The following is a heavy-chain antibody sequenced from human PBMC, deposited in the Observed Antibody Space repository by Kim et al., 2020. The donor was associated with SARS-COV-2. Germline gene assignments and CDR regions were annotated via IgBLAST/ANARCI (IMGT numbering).Heavy chain of an antibody. Sequence: SNKYYADSVKGRFTISRDNSKNTLYLQMNSLRAEDTAVYYCAKDLPLPTGWGQGTLVTVSS. D-gene: IGHD4-17*01. J-gene: IGHJ4*02. CDR2: SNK. CDR3: AKDLPLPTG. V-gene: IGHV3-30*02.